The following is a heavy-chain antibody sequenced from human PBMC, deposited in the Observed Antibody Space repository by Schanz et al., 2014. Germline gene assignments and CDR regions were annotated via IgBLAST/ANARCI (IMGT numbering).Heavy chain of an antibody. Sequence: EVQLLESGGGLVQPGGSLRLSCLASGFAFSSYGMNWLRQAPGKGLEWVSVISGSGGSTYYADSVKGRFTISRDNSKNTLYLQMNSLRAEDTAVYFCVSQTGSPNYWGQGTLVTVSS. CDR2: ISGSGGST. J-gene: IGHJ4*02. CDR3: VSQTGSPNY. D-gene: IGHD6-13*01. V-gene: IGHV3-23*01. CDR1: GFAFSSYG.